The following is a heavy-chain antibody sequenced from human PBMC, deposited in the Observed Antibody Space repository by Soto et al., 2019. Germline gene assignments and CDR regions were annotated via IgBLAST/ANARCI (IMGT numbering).Heavy chain of an antibody. D-gene: IGHD1-26*01. Sequence: GGSLRLACAASGFTFSSYGMHWVRQAPGKGLEWVAVISYDGSNKYYADSVKGRFTISRDNSKNTLYLQMNSLRAEDTAVYYCAKSGAWELRGGAFDIWGQGTMVTVSS. CDR1: GFTFSSYG. CDR2: ISYDGSNK. V-gene: IGHV3-30*18. CDR3: AKSGAWELRGGAFDI. J-gene: IGHJ3*02.